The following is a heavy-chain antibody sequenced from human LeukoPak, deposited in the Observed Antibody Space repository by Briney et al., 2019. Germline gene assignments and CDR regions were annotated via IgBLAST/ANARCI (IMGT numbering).Heavy chain of an antibody. J-gene: IGHJ6*03. CDR2: VSGSGGAT. Sequence: PGGSLRLSCAASGFTFNKYAMSGVRQAPGMGLEWLSYVSGSGGATYYADSVKGRFTISRDNSKNTVYLQTGSLRAEDTAVYYCVKNRGGTYKYHMDVWGNGTTVTVSS. D-gene: IGHD1-1*01. CDR1: GFTFNKYA. V-gene: IGHV3-23*01. CDR3: VKNRGGTYKYHMDV.